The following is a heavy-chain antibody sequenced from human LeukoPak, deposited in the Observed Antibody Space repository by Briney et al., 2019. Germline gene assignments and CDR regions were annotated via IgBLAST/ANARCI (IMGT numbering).Heavy chain of an antibody. CDR1: GYTFTGYY. D-gene: IGHD2-21*02. CDR3: ARERPVYCGGDCYGDIDY. Sequence: GASVKVSCKASGYTFTGYYMHWVRQAPGQGLEWMGRINPNSGGTSYAQKFQGRVTMTRDTSISTAYMELSRLRSDDTAVYYCARERPVYCGGDCYGDIDYWGQGTLVTVSS. CDR2: INPNSGGT. J-gene: IGHJ4*02. V-gene: IGHV1-2*06.